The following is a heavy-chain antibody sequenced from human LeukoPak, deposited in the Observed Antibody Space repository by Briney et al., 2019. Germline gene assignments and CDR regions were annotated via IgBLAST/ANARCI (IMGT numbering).Heavy chain of an antibody. Sequence: PSETLSLTCTVSGGSISSSSYYWGWIRQPPGKGLEWIGSIYYSGSTYYNPSLKSRVTISVDTSKNQFSLKLSSVTAADTAVYYCARVSFGGSGWYPFDYWGQGTLVTVSS. V-gene: IGHV4-39*07. CDR2: IYYSGST. D-gene: IGHD6-19*01. CDR3: ARVSFGGSGWYPFDY. CDR1: GGSISSSSYY. J-gene: IGHJ4*02.